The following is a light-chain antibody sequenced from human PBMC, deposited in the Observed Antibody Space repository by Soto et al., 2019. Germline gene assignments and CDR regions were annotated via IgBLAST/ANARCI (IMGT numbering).Light chain of an antibody. J-gene: IGLJ1*01. Sequence: LTQPPSVSGSPGQSVAISCTGTSSDVGSYNRVSWYQQPPGTAPKLMIYDVSDRPSGVPDRFSGSKSGNTASLTISGLQAEDEADYYCSSYTTSSTYVFGTGTKVTV. CDR3: SSYTTSSTYV. V-gene: IGLV2-18*02. CDR1: SSDVGSYNR. CDR2: DVS.